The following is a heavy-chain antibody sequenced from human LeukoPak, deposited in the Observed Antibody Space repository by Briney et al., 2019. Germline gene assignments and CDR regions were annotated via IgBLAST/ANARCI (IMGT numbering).Heavy chain of an antibody. Sequence: ASVKVSCKASGYTCTGYYMHWVRQAPGQGLEWMGWINPNSGGTNYAQKFQGRVTMTGDTSISTAYMELSRLRSDDTAVYYCATHVSGDYSRFDYWGQGTLVTVSS. V-gene: IGHV1-2*02. D-gene: IGHD4-17*01. J-gene: IGHJ4*02. CDR2: INPNSGGT. CDR3: ATHVSGDYSRFDY. CDR1: GYTCTGYY.